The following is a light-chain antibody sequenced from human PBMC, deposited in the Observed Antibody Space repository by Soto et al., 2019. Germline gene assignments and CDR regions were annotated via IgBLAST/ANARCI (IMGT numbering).Light chain of an antibody. Sequence: QSVLTQPASVSGSPGQSLTISCTGTSSDVGSYKYVSWYQQHPGQAPKLMIYDVSNRPSGVSDRFSGSKSGNTASLTISGLQAEDEADYYCNSYTGTSALVFGTGTKVTVL. J-gene: IGLJ1*01. CDR1: SSDVGSYKY. CDR2: DVS. CDR3: NSYTGTSALV. V-gene: IGLV2-14*01.